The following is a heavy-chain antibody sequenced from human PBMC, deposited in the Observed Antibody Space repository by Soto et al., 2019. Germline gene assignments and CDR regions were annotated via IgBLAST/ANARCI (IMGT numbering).Heavy chain of an antibody. J-gene: IGHJ3*02. CDR1: GSSISSGNYS. CDR3: ARVWGGAFDI. Sequence: SDTVSLTSAGPGSSISSGNYSWSWIRQPPGKALEWLGYLYHTENTYYNPSLNSRVTISVDRSKNQFSLKLSSVTAADTAVYYCARVWGGAFDIWGQGTMVT. V-gene: IGHV4-30-2*01. D-gene: IGHD3-10*01. CDR2: LYHTENT.